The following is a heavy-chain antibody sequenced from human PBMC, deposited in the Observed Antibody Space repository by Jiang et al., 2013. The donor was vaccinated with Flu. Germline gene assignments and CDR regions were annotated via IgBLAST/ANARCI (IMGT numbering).Heavy chain of an antibody. V-gene: IGHV5-10-1*01. J-gene: IGHJ6*02. CDR3: ARPRQAHYYYYGMDV. CDR1: GYSFTSYW. Sequence: GESLRISCKGSGYSFTSYWISWVRQMPGKGLEWMGRIDPSDSYTNYSPSFQGHVTISADKSISTAYLQWSSLKASDTAMYYCARPRQAHYYYYGMDVWGQGTTVTVSS. CDR2: IDPSDSYT.